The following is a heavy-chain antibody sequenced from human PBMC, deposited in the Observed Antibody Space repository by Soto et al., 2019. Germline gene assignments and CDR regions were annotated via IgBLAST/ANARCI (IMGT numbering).Heavy chain of an antibody. D-gene: IGHD3-22*01. CDR2: IYPGDSDT. Sequence: GESLKISCKGSGYSFTSYWIGWVRQMPGKGLEWMGIIYPGDSDTRYSPSFQGQVTISADKSISTAYLQWSSLKASDTAMYYCARRGYYDSSGYPRMYYFDYWGQGALVTVPS. CDR3: ARRGYYDSSGYPRMYYFDY. J-gene: IGHJ4*02. V-gene: IGHV5-51*01. CDR1: GYSFTSYW.